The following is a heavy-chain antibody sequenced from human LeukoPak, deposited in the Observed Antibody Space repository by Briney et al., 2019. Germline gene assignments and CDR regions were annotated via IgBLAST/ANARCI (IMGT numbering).Heavy chain of an antibody. Sequence: GRSLRLSCAASGFTFSSYGMHWVRQAPGKGLEWVAVIWYDGSNKYYADSVKGRFTISRDNSKNTLYLQMNSLRAEDTAVYYCAKGYFGYMDVWGKGPTVTVSS. D-gene: IGHD3-9*01. CDR3: AKGYFGYMDV. CDR1: GFTFSSYG. CDR2: IWYDGSNK. V-gene: IGHV3-33*06. J-gene: IGHJ6*03.